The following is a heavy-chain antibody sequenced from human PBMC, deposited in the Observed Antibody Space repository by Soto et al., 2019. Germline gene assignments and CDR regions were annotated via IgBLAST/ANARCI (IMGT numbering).Heavy chain of an antibody. V-gene: IGHV3-7*02. J-gene: IGHJ4*02. CDR3: ATHDGPAAAGLVLDF. D-gene: IGHD6-13*01. CDR1: GFTFSSRW. Sequence: EVQLVESGGGLVQPGGSLRLSCEASGFTFSSRWMTWVRQGPGKGLEWVANIKQDENGKDYVDSVKGRFTISRDNAKNSPYLQMNSLRPEDTAVYYCATHDGPAAAGLVLDFWGQGTLVTVSS. CDR2: IKQDENGK.